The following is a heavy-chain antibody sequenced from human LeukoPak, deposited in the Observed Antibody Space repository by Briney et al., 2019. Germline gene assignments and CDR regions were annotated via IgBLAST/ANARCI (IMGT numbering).Heavy chain of an antibody. D-gene: IGHD2-15*01. Sequence: GGSLRLSCAASGFTFSSYGMHWVRQAPGKGLEWVAVISYDGSNKYYADPVKGRFTISRDNSKNTLYLQMNSLRAEDTAVYYCAKEPVVVAARGGFDYWGQGTLVTVSS. CDR1: GFTFSSYG. CDR2: ISYDGSNK. V-gene: IGHV3-30*18. CDR3: AKEPVVVAARGGFDY. J-gene: IGHJ4*02.